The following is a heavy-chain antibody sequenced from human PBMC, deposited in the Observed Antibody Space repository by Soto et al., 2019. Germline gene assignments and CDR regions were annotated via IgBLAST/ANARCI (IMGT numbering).Heavy chain of an antibody. V-gene: IGHV2-5*02. CDR2: MFWDDEK. Sequence: QITLKESGPTLVKPTQTLTLTCTFSGFSLSTSGVGVGWIRQPPGKALELLALMFWDDEKHYRPSLKSSRTITKDTSKHQVVFTMTNVDPVDPATYYFAHRRGGWYVCDFWGPGIMVTVSS. CDR1: GFSLSTSGVG. D-gene: IGHD6-19*01. J-gene: IGHJ4*02. CDR3: AHRRGGWYVCDF.